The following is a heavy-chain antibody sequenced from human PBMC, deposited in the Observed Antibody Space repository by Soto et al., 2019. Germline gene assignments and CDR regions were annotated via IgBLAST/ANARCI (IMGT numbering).Heavy chain of an antibody. Sequence: EVHLLESGGGLVQPGGSLRLSCSASGFTFGNYGMSWVRQAPGKGLEWVSAITGRGSYTYYADSVRGRFTTSGDNSKNTLSLQLNSLSAEDTAIYYCAKDRDGYTNQVDYWGQGTLVTVSS. CDR1: GFTFGNYG. CDR3: AKDRDGYTNQVDY. J-gene: IGHJ4*02. CDR2: ITGRGSYT. V-gene: IGHV3-23*01. D-gene: IGHD5-12*01.